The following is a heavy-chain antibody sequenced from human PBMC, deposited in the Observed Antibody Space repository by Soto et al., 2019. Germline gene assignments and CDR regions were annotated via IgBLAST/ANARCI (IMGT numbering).Heavy chain of an antibody. CDR1: GFTFNAYA. D-gene: IGHD4-4*01. CDR2: IGGSGGNR. CDR3: ARVASDYINSVDH. V-gene: IGHV3-23*01. J-gene: IGHJ4*02. Sequence: EVQLLESGGGLVQPGGSLRLSCAASGFTFNAYAMTWVRQAPGKGLEWVSAIGGSGGNRYYAASVKGRFTIWRDNSKHTLDLQMSRLRVEDTAVYYCARVASDYINSVDHWGQGILVTVSS.